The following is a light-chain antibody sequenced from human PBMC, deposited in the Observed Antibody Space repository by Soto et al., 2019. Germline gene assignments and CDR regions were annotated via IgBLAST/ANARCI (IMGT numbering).Light chain of an antibody. CDR1: SSDVGGYNY. J-gene: IGLJ1*01. V-gene: IGLV2-8*01. CDR3: ASWDDNLYV. CDR2: EVS. Sequence: QSVLTQPPSASGSPGQSVTISCTGTSSDVGGYNYVSWYQQHPGKAPKLMIYEVSKRPSGVPDRFSGSKSGNTASLTVSGLQAEDEADYYCASWDDNLYVFGLGTKVTV.